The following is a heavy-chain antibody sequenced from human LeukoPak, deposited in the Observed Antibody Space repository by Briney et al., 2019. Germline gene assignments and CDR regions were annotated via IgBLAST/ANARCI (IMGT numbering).Heavy chain of an antibody. Sequence: PSETLSLTCTVSGVSISSYYWSWIRQPPGKGLEWIGYIYYSGSTNYNPSLKSRVTISVDTSKNQFSLKLSSVTAADTAVYYCARVGSSGWSYYYYYGMDVWGQGTTVTVSS. D-gene: IGHD6-19*01. CDR3: ARVGSSGWSYYYYYGMDV. CDR1: GVSISSYY. J-gene: IGHJ6*02. CDR2: IYYSGST. V-gene: IGHV4-59*01.